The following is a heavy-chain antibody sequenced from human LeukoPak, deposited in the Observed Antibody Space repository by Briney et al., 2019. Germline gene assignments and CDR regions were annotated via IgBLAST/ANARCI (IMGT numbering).Heavy chain of an antibody. Sequence: PGESLKISCKGSGYRLANYWIGWVRQMPGKGLEWMGIIYPGDSDTRYSPSFQGQVTISADKSISTAYLQWSSLQASDTAMYYCARHVGSSDVDFWGQGTLVTVSS. CDR1: GYRLANYW. CDR2: IYPGDSDT. D-gene: IGHD6-13*01. CDR3: ARHVGSSDVDF. V-gene: IGHV5-51*01. J-gene: IGHJ4*02.